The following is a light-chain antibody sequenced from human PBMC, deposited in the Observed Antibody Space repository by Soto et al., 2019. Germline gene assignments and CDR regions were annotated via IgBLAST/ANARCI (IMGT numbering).Light chain of an antibody. Sequence: QSALTQPPSASGSPGQSVTISCTGTSSDVGGYNYVSWYQQHPGKAPNLMIYEVSKRPSGVPDRFSGSKSGNTASLTVSGLQAEDEADYYCTSYAGDTSLGVLGGGTKLTVL. CDR3: TSYAGDTSLGV. CDR2: EVS. V-gene: IGLV2-8*01. CDR1: SSDVGGYNY. J-gene: IGLJ3*02.